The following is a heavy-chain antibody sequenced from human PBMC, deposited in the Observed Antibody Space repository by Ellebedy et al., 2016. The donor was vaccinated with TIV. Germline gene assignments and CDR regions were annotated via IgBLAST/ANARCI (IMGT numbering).Heavy chain of an antibody. V-gene: IGHV3-9*01. Sequence: SLKISCAASGFNFDDYAMHWVRQPPGNAPASALGIRWNSGNLAYADSVKGRFTISRDNARKSLYLQMNSLRSEETAFYYCVKGLDAFDIWGQGTMVTVSS. CDR1: GFNFDDYA. CDR2: IRWNSGNL. CDR3: VKGLDAFDI. J-gene: IGHJ3*02.